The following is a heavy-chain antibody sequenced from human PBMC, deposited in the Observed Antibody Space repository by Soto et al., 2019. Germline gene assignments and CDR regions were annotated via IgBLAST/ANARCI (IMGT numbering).Heavy chain of an antibody. V-gene: IGHV4-4*07. D-gene: IGHD6-19*01. Sequence: SETLSLTCTVSGGSITSYQWSWIRQTGGKGLEWIGRIDASGSTDYNASLKSRVIMSVDTSKNQFSLKVTSVTAADTAVYYCARVHVMVVAGSTFDYWGHGTLVTVSS. J-gene: IGHJ4*01. CDR1: GGSITSYQ. CDR3: ARVHVMVVAGSTFDY. CDR2: IDASGST.